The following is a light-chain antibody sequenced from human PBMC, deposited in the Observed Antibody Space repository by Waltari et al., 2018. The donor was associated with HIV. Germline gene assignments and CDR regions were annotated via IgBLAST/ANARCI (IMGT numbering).Light chain of an antibody. Sequence: QSALTQPPSASGSPGQSVTISCTGTSSDAGGYNYVPWYQQHPGKAPKLMIYEVSKRPSGVPYRFSGSKSGNTASLTVSVLQAEDEADYYCSSYAGSNYYVFGTGTKVTVL. V-gene: IGLV2-8*01. J-gene: IGLJ1*01. CDR3: SSYAGSNYYV. CDR1: SSDAGGYNY. CDR2: EVS.